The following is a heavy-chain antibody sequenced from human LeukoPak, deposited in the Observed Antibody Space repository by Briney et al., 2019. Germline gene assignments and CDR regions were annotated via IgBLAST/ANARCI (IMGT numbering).Heavy chain of an antibody. CDR2: IYPGDSDT. CDR3: ATSRTGYSPTY. V-gene: IGHV5-51*01. CDR1: GSRFTSYW. D-gene: IGHD3-9*01. J-gene: IGHJ4*02. Sequence: GESLQISCKGSGSRFTSYWIGWVRQVPGKGLEWMGIIYPGDSDTRYSPSFQGQVTISADKSISTAYLQWRSLKASDTAMYYCATSRTGYSPTYRGQGTLVTVYS.